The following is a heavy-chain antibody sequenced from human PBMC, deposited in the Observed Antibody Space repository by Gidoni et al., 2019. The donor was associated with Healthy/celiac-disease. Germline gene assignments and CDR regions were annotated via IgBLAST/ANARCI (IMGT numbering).Heavy chain of an antibody. CDR3: ARDLFLSGYDFDDYYGMDV. CDR1: GSPFSYSY. Sequence: QVQLVEFGGALVKPGGSLSLPSPSPGSPFSYSYISWDRQAPGKGLEWVSYISSSGSTIYYADAVKGRFTISRDNAKNSLYLQMNSLRAEDTAVYYCARDLFLSGYDFDDYYGMDVWGQGTTVTVSS. D-gene: IGHD5-12*01. CDR2: ISSSGSTI. J-gene: IGHJ6*02. V-gene: IGHV3-11*01.